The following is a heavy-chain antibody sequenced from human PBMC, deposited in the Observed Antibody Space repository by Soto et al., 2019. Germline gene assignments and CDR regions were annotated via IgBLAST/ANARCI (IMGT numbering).Heavy chain of an antibody. D-gene: IGHD2-2*01. CDR3: AKFYCISTMCQAPAAKSTGGFEI. CDR1: GFTFSSYA. V-gene: IGHV3-23*01. CDR2: ISGSGVST. Sequence: EPQLLESGGGLGHPGGSLRLSCAASGFTFSSYAMSWVRQAPGKGLEWVAAISGSGVSTDYADSVRGRSTISRDNSKKTGDLQMNSLRAEDTAVYYCAKFYCISTMCQAPAAKSTGGFEIWGQGTLVTVSS. J-gene: IGHJ3*02.